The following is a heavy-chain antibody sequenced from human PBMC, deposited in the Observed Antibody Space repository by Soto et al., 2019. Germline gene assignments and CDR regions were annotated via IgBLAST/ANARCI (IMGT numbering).Heavy chain of an antibody. J-gene: IGHJ6*02. CDR3: ARGSSDDFWSGYYYYYYGMDV. Sequence: GASVKVSCKASGYTFTSYGISWVRQAPGQGLEWMGWISAYNGNTNYAQKLQGRVTMTTDTSTSTAYMELRSLRSDDTAVYYCARGSSDDFWSGYYYYYYGMDVWGQGTTVTVSS. CDR1: GYTFTSYG. D-gene: IGHD3-3*01. V-gene: IGHV1-18*01. CDR2: ISAYNGNT.